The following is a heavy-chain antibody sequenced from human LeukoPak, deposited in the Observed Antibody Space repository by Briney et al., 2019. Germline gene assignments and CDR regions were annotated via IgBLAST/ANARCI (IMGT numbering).Heavy chain of an antibody. Sequence: ASVKVSCKASGYTFTSYGISWVRQAPGQGLEWMGWISAYNGNTNYAQKLQGRVTMTTDTSTSTAYMELSRLRSDDTAVYYCARDSITIFGVVINPPDYWGQGTLVTVSS. J-gene: IGHJ4*02. CDR3: ARDSITIFGVVINPPDY. V-gene: IGHV1-18*01. CDR1: GYTFTSYG. D-gene: IGHD3-3*01. CDR2: ISAYNGNT.